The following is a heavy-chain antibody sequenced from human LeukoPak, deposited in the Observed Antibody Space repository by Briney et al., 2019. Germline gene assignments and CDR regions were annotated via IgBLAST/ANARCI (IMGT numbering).Heavy chain of an antibody. Sequence: SETLSLTCTVSGGSISRYYWSWIRQPPGKGLELIGYIYYSGSTNYNPSLKSRVTISVDTSKNQFSLKLSSVTAADTAVYYCARDGDPVYYDILTGYYIGAFDIWGQGTMVTVSS. CDR2: IYYSGST. CDR3: ARDGDPVYYDILTGYYIGAFDI. CDR1: GGSISRYY. J-gene: IGHJ3*02. D-gene: IGHD3-9*01. V-gene: IGHV4-59*01.